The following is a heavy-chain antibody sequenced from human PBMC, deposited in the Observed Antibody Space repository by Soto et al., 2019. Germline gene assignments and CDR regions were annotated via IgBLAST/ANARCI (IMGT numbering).Heavy chain of an antibody. CDR3: ARGRGYSGDDHYYYFDMDV. Sequence: QVQLVQSGAEVKKPGSSVTVSCKASGGTFNNYPITWVRQAPGEGLEWMGGSIPIFGTANYAQKFQGRVTISVDESTSTAYMELSSLRSEDTDVYYCARGRGYSGDDHYYYFDMDVWGQGTKVTVSS. D-gene: IGHD5-12*01. CDR1: GGTFNNYP. V-gene: IGHV1-69*01. CDR2: SIPIFGTA. J-gene: IGHJ6*02.